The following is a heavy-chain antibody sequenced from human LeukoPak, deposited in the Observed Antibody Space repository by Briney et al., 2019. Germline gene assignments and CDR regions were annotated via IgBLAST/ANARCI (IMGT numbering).Heavy chain of an antibody. Sequence: SETLSLTCAVSGGSISSGGYSWSWLRQPPGKGLEWIGYIYHSGSTYYNPSLKSRVTISVDRSKNQFSLQLSSLTPEDTAVYYCARAYRLEGNRVFDYWGQGTLVTVSS. CDR1: GGSISSGGYS. D-gene: IGHD1-1*01. CDR2: IYHSGST. CDR3: ARAYRLEGNRVFDY. V-gene: IGHV4-30-2*01. J-gene: IGHJ4*02.